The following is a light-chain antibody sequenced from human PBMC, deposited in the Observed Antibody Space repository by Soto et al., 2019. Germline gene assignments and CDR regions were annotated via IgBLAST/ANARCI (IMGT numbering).Light chain of an antibody. Sequence: DIQMTQSPSSLSASVGDRVTITCRASRGISNYLAWYQQKPGKVPKLLIYAASTLQSGVPSRFSGSGSGTDFTLTISSLQPEDVATYYCQKYNSAPPWTFGQGTKV. J-gene: IGKJ1*01. CDR1: RGISNY. V-gene: IGKV1-27*01. CDR3: QKYNSAPPWT. CDR2: AAS.